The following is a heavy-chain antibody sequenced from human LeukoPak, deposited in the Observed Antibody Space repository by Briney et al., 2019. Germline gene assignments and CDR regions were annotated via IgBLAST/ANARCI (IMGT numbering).Heavy chain of an antibody. V-gene: IGHV4-59*01. CDR2: IYYSVST. J-gene: IGHJ3*02. Sequence: SETLSLTRTVSGGSISRYYWSWIRQPPGKGREWIGYIYYSVSTNYNPSLKSRVTISVDTSKNQFSLKLSSVTAADTAVYYCARQIYSSGWYIGAFDIWGQGTMVTVSS. D-gene: IGHD6-19*01. CDR3: ARQIYSSGWYIGAFDI. CDR1: GGSISRYY.